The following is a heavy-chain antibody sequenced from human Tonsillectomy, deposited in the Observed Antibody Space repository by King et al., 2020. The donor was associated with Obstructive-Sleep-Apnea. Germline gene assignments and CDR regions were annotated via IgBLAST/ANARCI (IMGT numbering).Heavy chain of an antibody. CDR1: CGSISSGGYY. Sequence: QLQESGPGLVKPSQTLSLTCTVSCGSISSGGYYWGWIRQHPGKGLEWIGYIDYSGSTYYNPSLKSRVTISVDTSKNQVSLKLSSVTAADTAVYYCARAGDYYDSSGYYDFDYWGQGTLVTVSS. D-gene: IGHD3-22*01. J-gene: IGHJ4*02. CDR2: IDYSGST. CDR3: ARAGDYYDSSGYYDFDY. V-gene: IGHV4-31*03.